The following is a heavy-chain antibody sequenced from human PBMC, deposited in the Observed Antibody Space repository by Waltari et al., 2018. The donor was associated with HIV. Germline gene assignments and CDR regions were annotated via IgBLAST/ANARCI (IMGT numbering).Heavy chain of an antibody. J-gene: IGHJ4*02. D-gene: IGHD5-18*01. CDR1: GFTFSSYA. V-gene: IGHV3-23*01. CDR2: ISGSGGST. CDR3: AKDGTWIQLWSRSYFDY. Sequence: EVQLLESGGGLVQPGGSLRLSCAASGFTFSSYAMSWVRQAPGKGLEWVSAISGSGGSTYYADSVKGRFTISRDNSKNTLYLQMNSLRAEDTAVYYCAKDGTWIQLWSRSYFDYWGQGTLVTVSS.